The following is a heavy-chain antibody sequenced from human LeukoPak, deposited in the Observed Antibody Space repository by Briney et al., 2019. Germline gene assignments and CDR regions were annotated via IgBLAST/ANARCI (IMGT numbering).Heavy chain of an antibody. J-gene: IGHJ3*02. D-gene: IGHD6-19*01. CDR1: GGSISNYY. CDR2: SYYIVST. Sequence: PSETLSLTCIVSGGSISNYYWSWIRQPPGKGLEWIGYSYYIVSTTYNPSLKSRVTISVAPSKNQFSLKLSSVTAADTAVYYCARGQQWLVGGAFDIWGQGTMVTVSS. CDR3: ARGQQWLVGGAFDI. V-gene: IGHV4-59*12.